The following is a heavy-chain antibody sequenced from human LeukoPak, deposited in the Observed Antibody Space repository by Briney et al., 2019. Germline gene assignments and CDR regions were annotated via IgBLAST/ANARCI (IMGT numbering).Heavy chain of an antibody. CDR2: IYYSGNT. CDR1: GGSVSGYY. J-gene: IGHJ4*02. Sequence: SETLSLTCTVSGGSVSGYYWSWLRQPPGKGLEWIGYIYYSGNTKYNPSLKSRVTMSVDTSKNQFSLRLSSVTAADTAVYYCVRHNYYDSSGYYPLGYWGQGTLVTVSS. D-gene: IGHD3-22*01. CDR3: VRHNYYDSSGYYPLGY. V-gene: IGHV4-59*08.